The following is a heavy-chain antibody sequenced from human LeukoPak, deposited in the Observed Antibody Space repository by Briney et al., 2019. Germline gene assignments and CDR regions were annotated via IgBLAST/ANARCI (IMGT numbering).Heavy chain of an antibody. CDR1: GGTFSSYA. D-gene: IGHD6-13*01. CDR2: IIPIFGTA. V-gene: IGHV1-69*05. Sequence: SVKVSCKASGGTFSSYAISWVRQAPGQGLEWMGGIIPIFGTANYAQKFRGRVTITTDESTSTAYMELSSLRSEDTAVYYCARESVAAAGLGYWGQGTLVTVSS. J-gene: IGHJ4*02. CDR3: ARESVAAAGLGY.